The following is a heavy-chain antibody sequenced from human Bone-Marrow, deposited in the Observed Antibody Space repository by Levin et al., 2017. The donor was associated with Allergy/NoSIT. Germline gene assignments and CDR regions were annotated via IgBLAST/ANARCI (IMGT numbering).Heavy chain of an antibody. J-gene: IGHJ4*02. D-gene: IGHD6-19*01. V-gene: IGHV3-23*01. CDR1: GFTFSRYA. Sequence: GGSLRLSCVGSGFTFSRYAMSWVRQAPGRGLEGVASVKNGGNAYYGDSVKGRFTVSRDNSRNTLDLQMNRLRDDETAIYYCAKDHPSSGWPAFDYWGQGTRVSVSA. CDR3: AKDHPSSGWPAFDY. CDR2: VKNGGNA.